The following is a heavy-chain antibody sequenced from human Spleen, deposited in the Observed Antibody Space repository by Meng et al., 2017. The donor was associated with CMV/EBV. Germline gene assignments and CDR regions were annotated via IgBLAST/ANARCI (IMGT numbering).Heavy chain of an antibody. J-gene: IGHJ4*02. Sequence: GGSLRLSCVASEFTFSSFWMSWVRQAPGKGLEWVVSINQDGSEKNSVDFVKGRFTVSRDNTKNSLFLQMNGLRVEDTAVYYCAREGYYYGSGSYVDYWGQGTLVTVSS. CDR3: AREGYYYGSGSYVDY. CDR2: INQDGSEK. V-gene: IGHV3-7*01. D-gene: IGHD3-10*01. CDR1: EFTFSSFW.